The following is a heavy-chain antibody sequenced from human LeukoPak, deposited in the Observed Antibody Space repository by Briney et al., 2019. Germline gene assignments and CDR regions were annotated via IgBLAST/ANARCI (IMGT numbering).Heavy chain of an antibody. V-gene: IGHV4-4*02. Sequence: SETLSPTCGVSGGSVSSTNWWTWIRQPPGKGLEWIGEVHLDGRTNFNPSLKSRLTMSVDLSENHVSLKLTSVTAADTAVYYCAREGGFYRPLDYSGQGTLVTVSS. J-gene: IGHJ4*02. CDR3: AREGGFYRPLDY. CDR1: GGSVSSTNW. D-gene: IGHD6-25*01. CDR2: VHLDGRT.